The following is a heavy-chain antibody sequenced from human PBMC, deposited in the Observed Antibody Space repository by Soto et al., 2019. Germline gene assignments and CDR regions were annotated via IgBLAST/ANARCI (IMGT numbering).Heavy chain of an antibody. D-gene: IGHD3-9*01. J-gene: IGHJ6*02. Sequence: QVQLAQSGAEVKQPGASVKVSCKTSGYTFPDYIINWVRQAPGQGLEWMGWISDYNGDTNYAQKFQGRVTMTTDRSTSTAYMELRSLRSDDAAIFYCGRRYFDGLSRDRSYYYGVDVWGQGTTVTVSS. CDR3: GRRYFDGLSRDRSYYYGVDV. CDR1: GYTFPDYI. CDR2: ISDYNGDT. V-gene: IGHV1-18*01.